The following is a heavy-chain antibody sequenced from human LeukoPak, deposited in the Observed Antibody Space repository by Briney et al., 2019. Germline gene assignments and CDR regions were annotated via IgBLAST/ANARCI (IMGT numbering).Heavy chain of an antibody. D-gene: IGHD2-2*01. V-gene: IGHV4-61*02. Sequence: SETLSLTCTVSGGSISSCSYYWVWLAQPAGKELESIGRIYTSGSTNYNPSLKSRVTISVDTSKNQFSLKLSSVTAADTAVYYCARGVPIGSSTSFDYWGQGTLVTVSS. CDR3: ARGVPIGSSTSFDY. J-gene: IGHJ4*02. CDR2: IYTSGST. CDR1: GGSISSCSYY.